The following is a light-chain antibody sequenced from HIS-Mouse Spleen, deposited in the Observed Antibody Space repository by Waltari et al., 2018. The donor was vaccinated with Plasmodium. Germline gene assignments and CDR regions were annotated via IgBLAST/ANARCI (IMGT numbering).Light chain of an antibody. CDR2: EGS. Sequence: QSALTQPASVSGSPGQSITISCTGTSRDVGSYNLVSWYQQPPGKAPKLMIYEGSKRPSGVSTRFSGSKSGNTASLTISGLQAEDEADYYCCSYAGSSTHVVFGGGTKLTVL. J-gene: IGLJ2*01. CDR1: SRDVGSYNL. CDR3: CSYAGSSTHVV. V-gene: IGLV2-23*01.